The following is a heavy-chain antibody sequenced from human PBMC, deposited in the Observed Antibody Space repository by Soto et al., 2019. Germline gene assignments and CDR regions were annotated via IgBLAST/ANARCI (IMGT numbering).Heavy chain of an antibody. D-gene: IGHD4-17*01. Sequence: SETLSLTCTVSGGSISSYYWSWIRQPPWKGLEWIGYIYYSGSTNYNPSLKSRVTISVDTSKNQFSLKLSSVTAADTAVYYCARRVGITVTTTKSYYYYYYMDVWGKGTTVTVSS. V-gene: IGHV4-59*08. CDR1: GGSISSYY. CDR2: IYYSGST. CDR3: ARRVGITVTTTKSYYYYYYMDV. J-gene: IGHJ6*03.